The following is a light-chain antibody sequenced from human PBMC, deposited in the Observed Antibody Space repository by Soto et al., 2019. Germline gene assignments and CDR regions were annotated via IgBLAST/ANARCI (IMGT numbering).Light chain of an antibody. J-gene: IGKJ4*01. CDR2: GAS. CDR3: QQSGGSPRVS. Sequence: EIVLTQSPGALSLSPGERATLSCRASQTVSDNDLAWYQQKPGQATRLLIYGASTRATGIPDRFSGSGSGTAFTLTISRLEPEDFALYSCQQSGGSPRVSFGGGTKIEIK. V-gene: IGKV3-20*01. CDR1: QTVSDND.